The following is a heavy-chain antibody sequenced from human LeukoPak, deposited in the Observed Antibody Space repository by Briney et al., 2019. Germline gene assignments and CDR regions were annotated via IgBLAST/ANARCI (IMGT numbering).Heavy chain of an antibody. CDR1: GGSISSYY. V-gene: IGHV4-59*01. J-gene: IGHJ3*02. D-gene: IGHD6-13*01. Sequence: SETPSLTCTVSGGSISSYYWSWIRQPPGKGLEWIGYIYYSGSTNYNPSLKSRVTISVDTSKNQFSLKLSSVTAADTAVYYCAGWYSVDAFDIWGQGTMVTVSS. CDR3: AGWYSVDAFDI. CDR2: IYYSGST.